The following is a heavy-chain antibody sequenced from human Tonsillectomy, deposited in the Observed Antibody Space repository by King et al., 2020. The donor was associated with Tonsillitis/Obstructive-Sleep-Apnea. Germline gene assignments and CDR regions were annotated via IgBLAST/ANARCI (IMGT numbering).Heavy chain of an antibody. J-gene: IGHJ4*02. D-gene: IGHD2-2*01. CDR1: GFTFSSYG. V-gene: IGHV3-30*18. Sequence: VQLVESGGGVVQPGRSLRLSCAASGFTFSSYGMPWVRQAPGKGLEWVAVISYDGSNKYYADSVKGRFTISRDNSKNTLYLQMNSLRAEDTAVYYLAKLSATHGRASTRVDYWGQGTLVTVSS. CDR3: AKLSATHGRASTRVDY. CDR2: ISYDGSNK.